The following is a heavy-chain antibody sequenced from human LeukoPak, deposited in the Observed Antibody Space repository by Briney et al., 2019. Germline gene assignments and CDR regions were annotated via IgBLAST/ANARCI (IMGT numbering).Heavy chain of an antibody. D-gene: IGHD3-16*02. CDR3: ASEFSSGHFDS. J-gene: IGHJ4*02. Sequence: ASVKVSCKASGYTLTSYAMHWVRQAPGQRLEWMGWINAGNGNTKYLQNFQGRVTITRDTSASTGYMELSRLRSEDTAVFYCASEFSSGHFDSWGQGTLVTVSS. CDR1: GYTLTSYA. CDR2: INAGNGNT. V-gene: IGHV1-3*01.